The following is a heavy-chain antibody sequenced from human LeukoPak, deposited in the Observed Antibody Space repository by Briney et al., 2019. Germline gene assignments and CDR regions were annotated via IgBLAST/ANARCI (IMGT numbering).Heavy chain of an antibody. CDR2: IIPIFGTA. Sequence: SVKVSCKASGGTFSSYAISWVRQAPGQGLEWMGGIIPIFGTANYAQKFQGRVTITADESTSTAYMELSSLRSEDTAVYYCARDGPDGSGYYPNAFGIWGQGTMVTVSS. CDR1: GGTFSSYA. CDR3: ARDGPDGSGYYPNAFGI. V-gene: IGHV1-69*13. J-gene: IGHJ3*02. D-gene: IGHD3-22*01.